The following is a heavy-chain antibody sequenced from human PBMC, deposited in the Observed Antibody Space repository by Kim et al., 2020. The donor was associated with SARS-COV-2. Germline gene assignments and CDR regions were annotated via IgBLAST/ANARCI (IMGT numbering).Heavy chain of an antibody. D-gene: IGHD6-13*01. CDR1: GFTVSSNY. Sequence: GGSLRLSCAASGFTVSSNYMSWVRQAPGKGLEWVSVIYSGGSTYYSDSVKGRFTISRHNSKNTLYLQMNNMRAEDTAVYYCGRGQRRSIAAAGTIIPFYGVDVGGQGTTVTVSS. CDR2: IYSGGST. J-gene: IGHJ6*02. V-gene: IGHV3-53*04. CDR3: GRGQRRSIAAAGTIIPFYGVDV.